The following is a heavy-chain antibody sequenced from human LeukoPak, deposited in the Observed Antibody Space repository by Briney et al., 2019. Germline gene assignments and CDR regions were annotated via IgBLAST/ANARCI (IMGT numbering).Heavy chain of an antibody. Sequence: SETLSLTCTVSGGSISSSSYFWGWIRQPPGKGLEWIGSIYYSGSTYYNPSLKSRVTISVDTSKNQFSLKLSSVTAADTAVYYCARGLGPDYGDSYLGDYWGQGTLVTVSS. V-gene: IGHV4-39*01. CDR3: ARGLGPDYGDSYLGDY. CDR1: GGSISSSSYF. CDR2: IYYSGST. D-gene: IGHD4-17*01. J-gene: IGHJ4*02.